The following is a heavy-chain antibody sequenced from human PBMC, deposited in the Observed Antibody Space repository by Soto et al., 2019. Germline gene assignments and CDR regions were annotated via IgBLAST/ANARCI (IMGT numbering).Heavy chain of an antibody. V-gene: IGHV4-59*12. CDR2: IYYGGTT. J-gene: IGHJ6*02. CDR1: GGSFNPNY. Sequence: SETLSLTCTVSGGSFNPNYWSWIRQPPGKGLEWVGYIYYGGTTSYNPSLKSRVTISLETSKSQFSLRLTSVTAADTAVYYFARVLDIVVVPAAPQLHGMDVWGQGTTVTVSS. CDR3: ARVLDIVVVPAAPQLHGMDV. D-gene: IGHD2-2*03.